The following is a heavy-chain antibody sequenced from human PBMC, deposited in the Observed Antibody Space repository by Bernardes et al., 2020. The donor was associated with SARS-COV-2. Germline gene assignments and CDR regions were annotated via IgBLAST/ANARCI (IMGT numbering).Heavy chain of an antibody. CDR3: ARGISSITIFGVVSRWFDP. D-gene: IGHD3-3*01. Sequence: SETLSLTCAVSGGSVSSGSYYWSWIRQPPGKGLEWIVYIYYSGSTNYNPSLKSRVTISVDTSKNQFSLKLSSVTAADTSVYYCARGISSITIFGVVSRWFDPWGQGTLVTVSS. J-gene: IGHJ5*02. V-gene: IGHV4-61*01. CDR1: GGSVSSGSYY. CDR2: IYYSGST.